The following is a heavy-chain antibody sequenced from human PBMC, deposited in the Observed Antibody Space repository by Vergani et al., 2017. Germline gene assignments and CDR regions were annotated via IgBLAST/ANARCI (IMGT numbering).Heavy chain of an antibody. J-gene: IGHJ4*02. CDR1: GYSISSGDHC. Sequence: VQLQESGPGLAKPSETLSLTCTVSGYSISSGDHCWTWIRQRPGKGLEWIGRIRSKNDGGTADYAAPLKGRFTISRDDSKDSAFLLVNNLKTEDTAVYFCYTDYHDYWGQGTLVTVSS. CDR3: YTDYHDY. CDR2: IRSKNDGGTA. D-gene: IGHD2-2*02. V-gene: IGHV3-15*01.